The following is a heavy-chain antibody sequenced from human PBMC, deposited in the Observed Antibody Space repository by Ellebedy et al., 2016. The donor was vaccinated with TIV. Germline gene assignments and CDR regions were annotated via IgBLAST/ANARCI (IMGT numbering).Heavy chain of an antibody. J-gene: IGHJ5*02. CDR2: INRSGNT. V-gene: IGHV4-34*01. Sequence: SETLSLTCAVYGGSFRDSFWIWIRQPPGKGLEWIGEINRSGNTNYNPSLKSRVTISVDTSKNQFSLKLSSVTAADTAVYYCASRTLAVAGTDWFDPWGQGTLVTVSS. D-gene: IGHD6-19*01. CDR3: ASRTLAVAGTDWFDP. CDR1: GGSFRDSF.